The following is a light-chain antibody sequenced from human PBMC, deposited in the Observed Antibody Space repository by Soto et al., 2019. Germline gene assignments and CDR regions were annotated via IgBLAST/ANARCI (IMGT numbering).Light chain of an antibody. J-gene: IGLJ2*01. CDR3: QTWDNSTVV. CDR2: EDK. V-gene: IGLV3-1*01. CDR1: KLGEKF. Sequence: SYELTQPPSVSVSAGQTARITCSGDKLGEKFACCYQQKPGQSPVVVIYEDKKRPSAIPERFSGSNSGNTATLTISGTETMDEADYYCQTWDNSTVVFGGGTKLTVL.